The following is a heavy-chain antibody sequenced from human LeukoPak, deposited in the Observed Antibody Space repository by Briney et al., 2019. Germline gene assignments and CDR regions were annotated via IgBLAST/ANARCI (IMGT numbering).Heavy chain of an antibody. CDR2: IYHSGST. Sequence: SETLSLTCTVSGYSISSGYYWGWIRQPPGKGLEWIGSIYHSGSTYYNPSLKSRVTISVDTSKNQFSLKLSSVTAADTAVYYCARGQRGAMIVVPYYYYYMDVWGKGTTVTVSS. CDR1: GYSISSGYY. J-gene: IGHJ6*03. CDR3: ARGQRGAMIVVPYYYYYMDV. D-gene: IGHD3-22*01. V-gene: IGHV4-38-2*02.